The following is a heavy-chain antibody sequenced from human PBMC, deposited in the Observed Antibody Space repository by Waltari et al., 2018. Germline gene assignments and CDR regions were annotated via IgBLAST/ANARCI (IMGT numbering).Heavy chain of an antibody. D-gene: IGHD1-1*01. CDR1: GYSFNNYW. V-gene: IGHV5-51*01. CDR3: ARHLSDGGRRLDY. CDR2: IYPGDSDT. J-gene: IGHJ4*02. Sequence: EVRLVQSGAEVTKPGESLTLSCKASGYSFNNYWIGWVRQMPGKGLEWMGIIYPGDSDTRYNPSFQGQVTISADKSISTTYLQWSSLKASDTANYYCARHLSDGGRRLDYWGQGTLVTVSS.